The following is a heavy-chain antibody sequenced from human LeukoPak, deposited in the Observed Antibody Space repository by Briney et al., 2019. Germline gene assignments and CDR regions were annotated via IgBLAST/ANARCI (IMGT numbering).Heavy chain of an antibody. J-gene: IGHJ6*02. CDR3: ARDSVTMIVDYYYYGMDV. CDR1: GFTFSSYS. D-gene: IGHD3-22*01. Sequence: GGSLRLSCAASGFTFSSYSMNWVRQAPGKGLEWVSYISSSSSTIYYADSVKGRFTTSRDNAKNSLYLQMNSLRDEDTAVYYCARDSVTMIVDYYYYGMDVWGQGTTVTVSS. V-gene: IGHV3-48*02. CDR2: ISSSSSTI.